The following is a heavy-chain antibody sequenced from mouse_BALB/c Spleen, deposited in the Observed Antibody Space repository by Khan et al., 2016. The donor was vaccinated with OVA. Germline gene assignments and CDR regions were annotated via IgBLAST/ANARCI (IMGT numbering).Heavy chain of an antibody. CDR2: INTYTGEP. V-gene: IGHV9-3-1*01. J-gene: IGHJ4*01. Sequence: QIQLVQSGPELKKPGETVKISCKASGYTFTKYGMNWVKQAPGKGLKWMGWINTYTGEPTYADDFKGRFAFSLETSASTAYLQINNLKNEDTATYCCARGGSLYVMDYWGQGTSVTGSS. CDR1: GYTFTKYG. CDR3: ARGGSLYVMDY.